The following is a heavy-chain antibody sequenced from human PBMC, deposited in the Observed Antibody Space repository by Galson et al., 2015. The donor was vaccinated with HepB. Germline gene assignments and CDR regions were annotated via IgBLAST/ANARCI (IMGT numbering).Heavy chain of an antibody. J-gene: IGHJ6*02. Sequence: SLRLSCAASGFTFSSYAMHWVRQAPGKGLEWVAVISYDGSNKYYADSVKGRFTISRDNSKNTLYLQMNSLRAEDTAVYYCARDRNEYSYGTKGLYYYYYGMDVWGQGTTVTVSS. CDR3: ARDRNEYSYGTKGLYYYYYGMDV. CDR1: GFTFSSYA. D-gene: IGHD5-18*01. V-gene: IGHV3-30*04. CDR2: ISYDGSNK.